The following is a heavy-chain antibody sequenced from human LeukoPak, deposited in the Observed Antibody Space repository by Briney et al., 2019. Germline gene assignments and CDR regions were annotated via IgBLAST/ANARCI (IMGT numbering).Heavy chain of an antibody. D-gene: IGHD6-19*01. V-gene: IGHV3-33*01. CDR3: ARDIMGYSSGWYGYYYYGMDV. J-gene: IGHJ6*02. CDR1: GFTFSSYG. Sequence: PGGSLRLSCAASGFTFSSYGMHWVRQAPGKGLEWVAVIWYDGSNKYYADSVKGQFTISRDNSKNTLYLQMNSLRAEDTAVYYCARDIMGYSSGWYGYYYYGMDVWGQGTTVTVSS. CDR2: IWYDGSNK.